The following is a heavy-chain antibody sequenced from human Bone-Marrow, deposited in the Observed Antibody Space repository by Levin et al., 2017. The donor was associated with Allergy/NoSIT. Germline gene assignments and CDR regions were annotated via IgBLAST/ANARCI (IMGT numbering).Heavy chain of an antibody. V-gene: IGHV3-30-3*01. Sequence: GGSLRLSCAASGFTFSSYAMHWVRQAPGKGLEWVAVISYDGSNKYYADSVKGRFTISRDNSKNTLYLQMNSLRAEDTAVYYCARMTIGPRGISWNRLDYWGQGTLVTVSS. J-gene: IGHJ4*02. D-gene: IGHD1-1*01. CDR3: ARMTIGPRGISWNRLDY. CDR2: ISYDGSNK. CDR1: GFTFSSYA.